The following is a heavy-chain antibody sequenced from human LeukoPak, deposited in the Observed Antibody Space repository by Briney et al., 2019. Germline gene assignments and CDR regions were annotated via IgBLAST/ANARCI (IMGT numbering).Heavy chain of an antibody. CDR2: ISYDESNK. CDR1: GFTFSSYG. Sequence: GGSLRLSCAASGFTFSSYGMHWVRQAPGKGLEWVAVISYDESNKYYADSVKGRFTISRDNSKNTLYLQMNSLRAEDTAVYYCAKIPTTPYSSSWYWGQGTLVTVSS. CDR3: AKIPTTPYSSSWY. D-gene: IGHD6-13*01. V-gene: IGHV3-30*18. J-gene: IGHJ4*02.